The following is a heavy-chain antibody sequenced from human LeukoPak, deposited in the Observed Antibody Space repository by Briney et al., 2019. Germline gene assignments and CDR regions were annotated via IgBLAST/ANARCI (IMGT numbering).Heavy chain of an antibody. J-gene: IGHJ4*02. CDR1: GFTFSSYA. CDR3: AKGGNIVVVPAAMQ. V-gene: IGHV3-23*01. CDR2: ISGSGDST. Sequence: PGGSLILSCAASGFTFSSYAMTWVRQAPGKGLEWVSAISGSGDSTYYADSVKGRFTISRDNSKNTLYLQMISLRAEDTAVYYCAKGGNIVVVPAAMQWGQGTLVTVSS. D-gene: IGHD2-2*01.